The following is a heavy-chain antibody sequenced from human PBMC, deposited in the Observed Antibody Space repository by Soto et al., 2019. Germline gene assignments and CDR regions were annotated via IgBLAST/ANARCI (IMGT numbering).Heavy chain of an antibody. Sequence: GGSLRLSCSASGFTFSSYAMHWVRQAPGKGLEYVSAISSNGGSTYYADSVKGRFTISRDNSKNTLYLQMSSLRAEDTAVYYCVKPAAGIVVVPAADFDYWGQGTMVTVYS. CDR1: GFTFSSYA. CDR3: VKPAAGIVVVPAADFDY. V-gene: IGHV3-64D*06. D-gene: IGHD2-2*01. CDR2: ISSNGGST. J-gene: IGHJ4*02.